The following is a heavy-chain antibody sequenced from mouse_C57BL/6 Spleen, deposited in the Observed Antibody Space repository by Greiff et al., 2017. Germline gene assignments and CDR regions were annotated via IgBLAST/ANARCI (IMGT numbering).Heavy chain of an antibody. CDR1: GYTFTSYW. V-gene: IGHV1-52*01. J-gene: IGHJ1*03. CDR2: IDPSDSET. CDR3: ASPYIIRYGSSYGYFDV. Sequence: QVQLQQSGAELVRPGSSVKLSCKASGYTFTSYWMHWVKQRPIQGLEWIGNIDPSDSETHYNQKFKDKATLTVDKSSSTAYMQLSSLTSEDSAVYYCASPYIIRYGSSYGYFDVWGTGTTVTVSS. D-gene: IGHD1-1*01.